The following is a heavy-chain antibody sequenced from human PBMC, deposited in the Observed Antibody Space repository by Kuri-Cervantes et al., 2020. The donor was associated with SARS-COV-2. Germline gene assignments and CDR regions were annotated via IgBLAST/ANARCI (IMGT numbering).Heavy chain of an antibody. Sequence: GESLKISCAASGFTFSSYWMHWVRQAPGKGLVWVSRINSDGSSTSYADSVKGRFTISRDNAKNTLYLQMNSLRAEDTAVYYCAREEYSSSWSAVDFDYWGQGTLVTVSS. J-gene: IGHJ4*02. CDR3: AREEYSSSWSAVDFDY. CDR2: INSDGSST. V-gene: IGHV3-74*01. D-gene: IGHD6-13*01. CDR1: GFTFSSYW.